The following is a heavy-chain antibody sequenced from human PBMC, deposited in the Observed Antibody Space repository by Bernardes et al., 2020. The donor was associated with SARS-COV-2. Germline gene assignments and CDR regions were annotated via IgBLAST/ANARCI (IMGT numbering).Heavy chain of an antibody. Sequence: SETLSLTCTVSGASISSVGYYWTWLLQHPGKGLEWIGYIYYSGNTHYNPSLKSRTTISVDTSENQFSLKLSSVTAADTAVYYCARGTWIELWLGGNWFDPWGQGRLVTVSS. J-gene: IGHJ5*02. CDR1: GASISSVGYY. CDR3: ARGTWIELWLGGNWFDP. V-gene: IGHV4-31*03. D-gene: IGHD5-18*01. CDR2: IYYSGNT.